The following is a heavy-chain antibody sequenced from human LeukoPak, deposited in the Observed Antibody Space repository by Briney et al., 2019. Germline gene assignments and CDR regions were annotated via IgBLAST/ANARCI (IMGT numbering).Heavy chain of an antibody. Sequence: GGSLRLSCAASGFTFSSYAMSWVREAPGKGLEWVSAISCSGGSTYYADSVKGRFTISRDNSKNTLYLQMNSLRAEDTAVYYCAKDQGYCSSTSCSQGTFYYYYYYGMDVWGQGTTVTVSS. CDR3: AKDQGYCSSTSCSQGTFYYYYYYGMDV. D-gene: IGHD2-2*01. CDR1: GFTFSSYA. V-gene: IGHV3-23*01. J-gene: IGHJ6*02. CDR2: ISCSGGST.